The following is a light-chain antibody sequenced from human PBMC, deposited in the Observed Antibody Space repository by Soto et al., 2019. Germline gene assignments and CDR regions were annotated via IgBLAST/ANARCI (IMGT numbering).Light chain of an antibody. J-gene: IGKJ3*01. V-gene: IGKV3-20*01. CDR2: GAS. CDR1: QSVSSSY. Sequence: EIVLTQSPGTLSLSPGERATLSCRASQSVSSSYLAWYQQKPGQAPRLLIYGASGRATGIPDRFSGSGSGTAFTITISRLEPEDFAVYYCQQYGSSIFTFGPGTKVDIK. CDR3: QQYGSSIFT.